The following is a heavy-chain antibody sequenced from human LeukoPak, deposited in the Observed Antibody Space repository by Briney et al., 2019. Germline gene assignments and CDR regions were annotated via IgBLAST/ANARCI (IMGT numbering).Heavy chain of an antibody. Sequence: GASVKVSCKASGGTFSSYAISWVRQAPGQGLEWMGRIIPILGIANYAQKFQGRVTITRDTSASTAYMELSSLRSEDTAVYYCARGSVVAGKNNPSFDYWGQGTLVTVSS. V-gene: IGHV1-69*04. D-gene: IGHD1-1*01. CDR1: GGTFSSYA. CDR2: IIPILGIA. CDR3: ARGSVVAGKNNPSFDY. J-gene: IGHJ4*02.